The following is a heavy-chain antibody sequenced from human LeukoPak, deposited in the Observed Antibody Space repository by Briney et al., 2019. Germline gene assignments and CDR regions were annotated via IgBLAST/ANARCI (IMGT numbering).Heavy chain of an antibody. CDR2: IRGSDDNT. J-gene: IGHJ4*02. V-gene: IGHV3-23*01. Sequence: GGSLRLSCAASGFTFSSYAMNWVRQAPGKGLEWVSGIRGSDDNTYYADSVKGRFTISRDNSKNTLYLQMNSLRAKDTAVYYCARDLTFDGGWGQGTLVTVSS. D-gene: IGHD3-9*01. CDR1: GFTFSSYA. CDR3: ARDLTFDGG.